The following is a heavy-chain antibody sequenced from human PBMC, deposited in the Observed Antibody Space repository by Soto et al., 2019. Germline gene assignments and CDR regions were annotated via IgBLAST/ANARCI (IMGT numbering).Heavy chain of an antibody. V-gene: IGHV3-21*01. CDR1: GFTFSSYS. CDR2: ITTSSSNI. Sequence: EVQLVESGGGLVKPGGSLRLSCAASGFTFSSYSINWVRQAPGKGLEWVSSITTSSSNIYYADSVKGRFTISRDNAKNSLYLQINSLRAEDTAVYYFARLSGENYYYYGMDVRGQGTTVTVSS. D-gene: IGHD3-10*01. CDR3: ARLSGENYYYYGMDV. J-gene: IGHJ6*02.